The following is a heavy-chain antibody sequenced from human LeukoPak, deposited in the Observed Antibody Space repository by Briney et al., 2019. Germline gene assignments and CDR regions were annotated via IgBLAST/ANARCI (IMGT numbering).Heavy chain of an antibody. J-gene: IGHJ4*02. D-gene: IGHD3-22*01. CDR2: IIPIFGTA. CDR3: ASMYYYDSSGPFDY. CDR1: GGTLSSYA. V-gene: IGHV1-69*13. Sequence: ASVNVSFKASGGTLSSYAISWVRQAPGQGLEWMGGIIPIFGTANYAQKFQGRVTITADESTSTAYMELSSLRSEDTAVYYCASMYYYDSSGPFDYWGQGTLVTVSS.